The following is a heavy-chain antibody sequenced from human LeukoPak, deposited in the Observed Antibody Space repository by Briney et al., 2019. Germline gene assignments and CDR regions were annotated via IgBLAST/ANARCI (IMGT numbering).Heavy chain of an antibody. V-gene: IGHV3-53*01. CDR2: IYSGGST. CDR3: AGSDSWYTLDY. Sequence: PGGSLRLSCAASGFTVSSNYMTWVRQAPGKGLEWVSVIYSGGSTFYADSVKGRFTISRDSSKNTVYLQMNSLRAEDTAVYYCAGSDSWYTLDYWGQGTLATVSS. D-gene: IGHD6-13*01. CDR1: GFTVSSNY. J-gene: IGHJ4*02.